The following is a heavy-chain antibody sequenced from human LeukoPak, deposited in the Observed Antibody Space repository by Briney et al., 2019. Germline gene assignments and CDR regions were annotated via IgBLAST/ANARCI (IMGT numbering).Heavy chain of an antibody. CDR3: ARQGRGGPYYYGSGSRRSFDY. J-gene: IGHJ4*02. V-gene: IGHV4-34*01. CDR2: INHSGST. D-gene: IGHD3-10*01. Sequence: SETLSLTCAVYGGSFSGYYWSWIRQPPGKGLEWIGEINHSGSTNYNPSLKSRVTISVDTSKNQFSLKLSSVTAADTAVYYCARQGRGGPYYYGSGSRRSFDYWGQGTLVTVSS. CDR1: GGSFSGYY.